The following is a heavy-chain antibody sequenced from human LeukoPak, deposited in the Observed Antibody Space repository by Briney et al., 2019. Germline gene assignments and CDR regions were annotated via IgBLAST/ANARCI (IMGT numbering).Heavy chain of an antibody. J-gene: IGHJ4*02. CDR3: AKDYGGNHWFDY. CDR2: ISWDSGAI. V-gene: IGHV3-9*01. CDR1: GFTFDGYA. Sequence: PGRSLRLSCAPSGFTFDGYAKHWVRQAPGKGLERVSGISWDSGAIGYADSVKGRFTISRDNAKNSLYLQMDSLRAEDTALYYCAKDYGGNHWFDYWGQGTLVTVSS. D-gene: IGHD4-23*01.